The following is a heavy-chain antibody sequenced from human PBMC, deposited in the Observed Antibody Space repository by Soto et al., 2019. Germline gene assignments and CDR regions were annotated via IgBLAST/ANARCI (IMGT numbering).Heavy chain of an antibody. CDR1: GFTFSRDA. D-gene: IGHD6-19*01. V-gene: IGHV3-30*18. Sequence: GGSLRLSCAASGFTFSRDAMSWVRQAPGKGLEWVAVVSHDGRNTHYADSVKGRFTISRDSSKNTVSLEMTSLRAEDTAVYYCAKGGRQWLVTSDFNYWGQGALVTVSS. CDR2: VSHDGRNT. J-gene: IGHJ4*02. CDR3: AKGGRQWLVTSDFNY.